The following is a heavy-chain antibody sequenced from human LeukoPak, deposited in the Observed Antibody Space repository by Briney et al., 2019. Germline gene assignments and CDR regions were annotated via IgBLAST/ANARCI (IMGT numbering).Heavy chain of an antibody. CDR2: INSDGSST. Sequence: PGGSLRLACAASGFTFSNYWMHWVRQAPGKGLGWVSRINSDGSSTSYADSVKGRFTISRDNSKNTLYLQMNSLTAEDTAIYYCSKDVVPDSGWDLDYWGQGPLVTVSS. J-gene: IGHJ4*02. D-gene: IGHD6-19*01. CDR1: GFTFSNYW. CDR3: SKDVVPDSGWDLDY. V-gene: IGHV3-74*01.